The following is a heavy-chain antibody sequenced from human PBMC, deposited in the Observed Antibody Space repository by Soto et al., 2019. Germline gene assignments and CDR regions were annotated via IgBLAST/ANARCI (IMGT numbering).Heavy chain of an antibody. Sequence: PGGSLRLSCAASGFTFSSYSVNWVRQAPGKGLEWVSSISSSSSYIYYADSVKGRFTISRDNAKNSLYLQMNSLRAEDTAVYYCARLDTAMVTRWGQGTLVTVSS. J-gene: IGHJ4*02. CDR2: ISSSSSYI. CDR1: GFTFSSYS. D-gene: IGHD5-18*01. CDR3: ARLDTAMVTR. V-gene: IGHV3-21*01.